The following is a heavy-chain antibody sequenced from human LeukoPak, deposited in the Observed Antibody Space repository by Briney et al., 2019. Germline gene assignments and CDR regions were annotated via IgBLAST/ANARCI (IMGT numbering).Heavy chain of an antibody. J-gene: IGHJ1*01. D-gene: IGHD3-10*01. V-gene: IGHV3-23*01. Sequence: PGGSLRLSCAASGFTFSSYAMSWVRQAPGKGLEWVPAISGSGGSTYYADSVKGRFTISRDNSKNTLYLQMNSLRAEDTAVYYCAKVEAYYYGSGSYSPGYFQHWGQGTLVTVSS. CDR3: AKVEAYYYGSGSYSPGYFQH. CDR2: ISGSGGST. CDR1: GFTFSSYA.